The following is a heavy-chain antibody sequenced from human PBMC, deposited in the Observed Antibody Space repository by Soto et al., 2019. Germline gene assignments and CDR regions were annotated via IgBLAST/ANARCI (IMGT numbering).Heavy chain of an antibody. Sequence: QVQLQESGPGLVKPSQTLFLTCSVSGDSMTSVDHFWSWIRQPPGKGLEWIGYTHHSGTTYYNPSLNSRVTLSVDTSQNHVSLKLTSVSAADTAVYYCARNGLVGHDALDIWGQGTRVIVSS. CDR2: THHSGTT. J-gene: IGHJ3*02. D-gene: IGHD1-26*01. CDR1: GDSMTSVDHF. CDR3: ARNGLVGHDALDI. V-gene: IGHV4-30-4*01.